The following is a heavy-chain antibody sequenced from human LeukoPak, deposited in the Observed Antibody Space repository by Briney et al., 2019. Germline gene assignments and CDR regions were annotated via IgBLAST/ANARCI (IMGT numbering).Heavy chain of an antibody. CDR1: GFTFDVYG. D-gene: IGHD2-21*02. J-gene: IGHJ6*02. CDR2: INWNGGSI. V-gene: IGHV3-20*04. CDR3: ARAMTDNYYYGMDV. Sequence: GGSLRLSCAASGFTFDVYGMSWVRQAPGKGLEWVSGINWNGGSIGHADSVKGRFTIFRDNAKNSLYLQMNSLRAEDTALYYCARAMTDNYYYGMDVWGQGTTVTVSS.